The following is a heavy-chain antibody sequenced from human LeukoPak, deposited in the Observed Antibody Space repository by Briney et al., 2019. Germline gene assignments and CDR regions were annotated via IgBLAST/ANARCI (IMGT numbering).Heavy chain of an antibody. CDR2: IRSKANNYAT. CDR1: GFAFSGSA. CDR3: TRFNQDHYGMDV. J-gene: IGHJ6*02. V-gene: IGHV3-73*01. Sequence: GGSLRLSCAASGFAFSGSAIHWVRQASGKGLEWVGRIRSKANNYATAYGASVEGRFTISRDDSKNTAYLQMSSLKTEDTALYYCTRFNQDHYGMDVWGQGTTVTVSS.